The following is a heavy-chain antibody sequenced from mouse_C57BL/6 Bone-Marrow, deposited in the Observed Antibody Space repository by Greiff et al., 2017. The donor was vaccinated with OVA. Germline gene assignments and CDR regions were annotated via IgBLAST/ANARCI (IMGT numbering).Heavy chain of an antibody. CDR3: ARWGTTVVDAMDY. D-gene: IGHD1-1*01. Sequence: VQLQQPGAELVMPGASVKLSCKASGYTFTSYWMHWVKQRPGQGLEWIGEIDPSDSYSNYNQKFKGKSTLTVDKSSSTAYMQLSSMTYEDSAVYDCARWGTTVVDAMDYWGQGTSVTVSS. CDR2: IDPSDSYS. CDR1: GYTFTSYW. J-gene: IGHJ4*01. V-gene: IGHV1-69*01.